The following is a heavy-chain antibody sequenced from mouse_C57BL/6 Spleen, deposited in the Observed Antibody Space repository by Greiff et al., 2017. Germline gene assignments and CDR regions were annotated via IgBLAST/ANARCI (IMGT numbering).Heavy chain of an antibody. D-gene: IGHD1-1*01. J-gene: IGHJ3*01. CDR3: ARDYGSSTAFAY. V-gene: IGHV14-2*01. CDR1: Y. CDR2: IDPGDGET. Sequence: VQLQQSGAELVKPGASVKLSYYMPWVKKRTEQGLEWIGRIDPGDGETKYDPKFQGKATINADTSSNTAYLQLSSLTAEDTAVYYCARDYGSSTAFAYWGQVTMVTVSA.